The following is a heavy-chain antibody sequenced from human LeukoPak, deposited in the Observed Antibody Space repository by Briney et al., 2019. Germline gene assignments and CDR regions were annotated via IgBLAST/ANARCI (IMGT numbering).Heavy chain of an antibody. Sequence: GGSLRLSCAASGFTFSSYWMHWVRQAPGKGLVWVSRINTDGSSTSYADSVKGRFTISRDNAKNSLYLQMNSLRAEDTAVYYCARDLIAVSGRSSAFDIWGQGTMVTVSS. D-gene: IGHD6-19*01. CDR2: INTDGSST. V-gene: IGHV3-74*01. CDR3: ARDLIAVSGRSSAFDI. J-gene: IGHJ3*02. CDR1: GFTFSSYW.